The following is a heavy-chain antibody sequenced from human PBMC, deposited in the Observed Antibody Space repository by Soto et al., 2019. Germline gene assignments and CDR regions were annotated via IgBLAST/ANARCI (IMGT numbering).Heavy chain of an antibody. CDR2: INSDGSST. CDR1: GFTFSNYW. CDR3: ARDVVFLPGFNWYFDL. Sequence: PGGSLRLSCAASGFTFSNYWMHWVRQAPGKGLVWVSRINSDGSSTSYADSVKGRFTISRDNAKNTLYLQMNSLRAEDTAVYYCARDVVFLPGFNWYFDLWGRGTLVTVSS. V-gene: IGHV3-74*01. D-gene: IGHD3-10*01. J-gene: IGHJ2*01.